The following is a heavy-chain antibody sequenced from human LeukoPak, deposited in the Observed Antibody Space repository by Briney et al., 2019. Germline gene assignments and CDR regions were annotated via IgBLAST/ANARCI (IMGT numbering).Heavy chain of an antibody. V-gene: IGHV4-59*08. J-gene: IGHJ6*02. CDR2: IYYSGST. CDR1: GGSISSYY. Sequence: PSETLSLTCTDSGGSISSYYWSWIRQPPRKGLEWIVYIYYSGSTNYNPSLKSRVTISVDTSKNQFSLKLSSVTAADTAVYYCARRSGYYYGMDVWGQGTTVTVSS. CDR3: ARRSGYYYGMDV.